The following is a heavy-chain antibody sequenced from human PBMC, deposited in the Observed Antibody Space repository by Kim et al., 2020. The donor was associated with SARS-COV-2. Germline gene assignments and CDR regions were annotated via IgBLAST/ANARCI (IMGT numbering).Heavy chain of an antibody. CDR2: IKFNGREQ. CDR3: ASGKGDYYGSASFDY. D-gene: IGHD3-10*01. J-gene: IGHJ4*02. CDR1: GLTFNNYW. V-gene: IGHV3-7*03. Sequence: GGSLRLSCVASGLTFNNYWMTWVRQAPGKGLEWVANIKFNGREQYYVGSVKGRFTISRDNAQSSLYLQMNSLRVDDTTIYYCASGKGDYYGSASFDYWGQGALVTVSS.